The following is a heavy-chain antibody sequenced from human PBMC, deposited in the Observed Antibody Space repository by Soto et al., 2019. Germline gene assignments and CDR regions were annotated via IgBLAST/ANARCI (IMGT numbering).Heavy chain of an antibody. J-gene: IGHJ6*02. V-gene: IGHV4-34*01. CDR1: GGSFSGYY. Sequence: PSETLSLTCAVYGGSFSGYYWSRIRQPPGKGLEWIGEINHSGSTNYNPSLKSRVTISVDTSKNQFSLKLSSVTAADTAVYYCARIPLGLEWLLKYYYYYGMDVWGQGTTVTVSS. D-gene: IGHD3-3*01. CDR3: ARIPLGLEWLLKYYYYYGMDV. CDR2: INHSGST.